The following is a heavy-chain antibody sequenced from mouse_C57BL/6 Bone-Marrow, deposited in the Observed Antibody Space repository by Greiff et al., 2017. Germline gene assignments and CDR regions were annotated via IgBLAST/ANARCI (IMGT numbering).Heavy chain of an antibody. V-gene: IGHV1-55*01. CDR3: ARGITTVVAQYYFDY. CDR2: IYPGSGST. CDR1: GYTFTSYW. J-gene: IGHJ2*01. D-gene: IGHD1-1*01. Sequence: VQLQQPGAELVKPGASVKMSCKASGYTFTSYWITWVKQRPGPGLEWIGDIYPGSGSTNYNEKFKSKATLTVDTSSSTAYMQLSSLTSEDSAVYYCARGITTVVAQYYFDYWGKGTTLTVAS.